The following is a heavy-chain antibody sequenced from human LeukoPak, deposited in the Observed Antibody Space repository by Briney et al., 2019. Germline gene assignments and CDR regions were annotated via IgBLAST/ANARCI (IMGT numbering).Heavy chain of an antibody. D-gene: IGHD3-10*01. Sequence: PSETLSLTCTVSGGSISSYYWSWIRQPPGKGLEWIGYIYYSGSTNYNPSLKSRVTISVDTSKNQFSLKLSSVTAADTAVYYCARVTMVRGDNAFDIWGQGTMVTVSS. CDR1: GGSISSYY. J-gene: IGHJ3*02. V-gene: IGHV4-59*12. CDR2: IYYSGST. CDR3: ARVTMVRGDNAFDI.